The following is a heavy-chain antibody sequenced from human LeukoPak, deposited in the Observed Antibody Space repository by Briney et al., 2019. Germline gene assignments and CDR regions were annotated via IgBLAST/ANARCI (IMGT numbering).Heavy chain of an antibody. J-gene: IGHJ4*02. CDR3: AKLLKGGTYSFDY. V-gene: IGHV3-23*01. D-gene: IGHD1-26*01. Sequence: GGSLRLSCAPSGFTFSSYAMSWVRQAPGKGLEWVSGIASNSRTYYADSVKGRFTISRDNSKNTLYLQMNSLGAEDTVVYYCAKLLKGGTYSFDYWGQGTLVTVSS. CDR2: IASNSRT. CDR1: GFTFSSYA.